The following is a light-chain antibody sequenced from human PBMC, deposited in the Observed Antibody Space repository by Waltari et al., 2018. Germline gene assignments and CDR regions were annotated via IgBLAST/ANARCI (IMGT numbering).Light chain of an antibody. CDR3: SSYISSNTLGL. CDR2: DVS. CDR1: STDAGGSND. Sequence: SALTQPASVSGSPAQSITVSGSATSTDAGGSNDASWYQQHPGKAPKLMIYDVSKRPSGVSNRFSGSKSGNTASLTISGLQAEDEAHYYCSSYISSNTLGLFGGGTSLTV. J-gene: IGLJ2*01. V-gene: IGLV2-14*03.